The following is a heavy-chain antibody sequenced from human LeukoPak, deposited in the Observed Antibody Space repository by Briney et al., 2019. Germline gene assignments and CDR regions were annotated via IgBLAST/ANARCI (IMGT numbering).Heavy chain of an antibody. D-gene: IGHD3-10*01. V-gene: IGHV1-46*01. Sequence: ASVKVSCKASGYTFTSYYMHWVRQAPGQGLEWMGIINPSGGSTSYAQKFQGRVTMTRDMSTSTVYMELSSLRSEDTAVYYCARAGMDYYYMDVWGKGTTVTVSS. CDR1: GYTFTSYY. CDR3: ARAGMDYYYMDV. CDR2: INPSGGST. J-gene: IGHJ6*03.